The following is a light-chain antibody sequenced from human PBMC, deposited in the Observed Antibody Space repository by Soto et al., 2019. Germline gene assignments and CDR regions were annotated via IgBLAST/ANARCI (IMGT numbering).Light chain of an antibody. V-gene: IGKV1-39*01. CDR2: TSG. J-gene: IGKJ2*01. CDR1: QRITTY. Sequence: IQMTQSPSSLSASVGDRVTITCRASQRITTYLNWYQQKPGEAPKLLISTSGTLQRGVPSRFSGSGSGTDFTLTITALRPEDFATYFCQQTYSTPYTCGQGTKLEIK. CDR3: QQTYSTPYT.